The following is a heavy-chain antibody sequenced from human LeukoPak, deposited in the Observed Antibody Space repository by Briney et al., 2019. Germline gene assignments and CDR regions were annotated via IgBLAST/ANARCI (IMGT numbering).Heavy chain of an antibody. D-gene: IGHD3-10*01. CDR3: ARGGGYYGSGRRNPPHP. CDR1: GDAITRTTW. Sequence: KASETLSLTCTVSGDAITRTTWWSWVRQPPGKGLEWIGEIFPGRSPNYNPSLKSRVTISVDTSKNQFSLKLSSVTAADTAVYYCARGGGYYGSGRRNPPHPWGQGTLVTVSS. CDR2: IFPGRSP. V-gene: IGHV4-4*02. J-gene: IGHJ5*02.